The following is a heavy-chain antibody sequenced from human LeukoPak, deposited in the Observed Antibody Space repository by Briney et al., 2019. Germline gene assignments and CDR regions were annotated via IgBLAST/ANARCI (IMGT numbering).Heavy chain of an antibody. CDR3: ARPSVTSSGYLTHAFDI. Sequence: GGSLRLSCAASGFTFSSYWMSWVRQAPGKGLEWVANIKQDGSEKYYVDSVRGGFTISRDNAKNSLYLQMNSLSADDTAVYSWARPSVTSSGYLTHAFDIWGQGTMVTVSS. CDR2: IKQDGSEK. CDR1: GFTFSSYW. D-gene: IGHD3-22*01. J-gene: IGHJ3*02. V-gene: IGHV3-7*01.